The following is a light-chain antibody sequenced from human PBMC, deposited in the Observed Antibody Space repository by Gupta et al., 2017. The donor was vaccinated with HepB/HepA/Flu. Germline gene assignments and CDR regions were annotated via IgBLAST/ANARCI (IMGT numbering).Light chain of an antibody. Sequence: DIQMTQSPSNMSASVGDSVTITCRASQSISTWWAWYQQNPGKAPKLLIYRASSLESGVTSRFSGGGSGTEFTLTISRLQPYDSATYYCHQYSSVSTFGQGTKVEI. CDR1: QSISTW. CDR2: RAS. CDR3: HQYSSVST. J-gene: IGKJ1*01. V-gene: IGKV1-5*03.